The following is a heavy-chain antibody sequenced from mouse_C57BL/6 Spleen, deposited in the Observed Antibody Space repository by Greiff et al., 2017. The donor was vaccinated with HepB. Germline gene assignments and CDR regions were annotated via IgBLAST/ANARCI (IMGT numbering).Heavy chain of an antibody. CDR3: ARDDLYAMDY. V-gene: IGHV5-17*01. CDR2: ISSGSSTI. D-gene: IGHD2-3*01. CDR1: GFTFSDYG. Sequence: EVQVVESGGGLVKPGGSLKLSCAASGFTFSDYGMHWVRQAPEKGLEWVAYISSGSSTIYYADTVNGRFTISRDNAKNTLFLQMTSLRAEDTAMYYCARDDLYAMDYWGQGTSVTVSS. J-gene: IGHJ4*01.